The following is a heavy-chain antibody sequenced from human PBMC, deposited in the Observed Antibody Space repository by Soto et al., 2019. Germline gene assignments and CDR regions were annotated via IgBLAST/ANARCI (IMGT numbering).Heavy chain of an antibody. D-gene: IGHD3-22*01. V-gene: IGHV1-46*01. CDR1: GYTFTSYY. CDR2: INPSGGST. J-gene: IGHJ4*02. CDR3: ATGPARYYYDSSGLVDY. Sequence: QVQLVQSGAEVKKPGASVKVSCKASGYTFTSYYMHWVRQAPGQGLEWMGIINPSGGSTSYAQKFQGRVTMTRDTSTSTVYMELSSLRSEDTAVYYCATGPARYYYDSSGLVDYWGQGTLVTVSS.